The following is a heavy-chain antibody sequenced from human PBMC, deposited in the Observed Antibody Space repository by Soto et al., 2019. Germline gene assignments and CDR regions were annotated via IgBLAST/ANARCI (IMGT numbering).Heavy chain of an antibody. D-gene: IGHD2-21*01. V-gene: IGHV4-59*01. J-gene: IGHJ4*01. CDR1: GGSIISYY. CDR2: IHYSGST. CDR3: ARARYHLLIPYSSGRTV. Sequence: SETLSLTCTVSGGSIISYYWSWIRQSPWKGLEWIGYIHYSGSTKSNPSLKSRVTISVDTSRNQVSLKLSSVTAADSAVYFCARARYHLLIPYSSGRTVGAQGTRVP.